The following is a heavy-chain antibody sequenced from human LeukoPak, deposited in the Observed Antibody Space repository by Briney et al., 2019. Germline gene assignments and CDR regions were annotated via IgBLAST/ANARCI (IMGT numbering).Heavy chain of an antibody. CDR2: ISPSGST. Sequence: PSETLSLTCTVSGDSISSDTYYWNWIRQPAEKGLEWIGRISPSGSTNYNPSLKRRVTISVDTSKNQFSLKLTSVTAADTAVYYCARDTRSGWNWFDPWGQGTLVTVSS. V-gene: IGHV4-61*02. CDR1: GDSISSDTYY. CDR3: ARDTRSGWNWFDP. D-gene: IGHD6-19*01. J-gene: IGHJ5*02.